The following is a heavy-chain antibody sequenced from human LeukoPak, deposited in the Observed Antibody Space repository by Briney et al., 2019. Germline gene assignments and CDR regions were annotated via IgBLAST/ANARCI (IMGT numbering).Heavy chain of an antibody. J-gene: IGHJ3*01. CDR2: INHSGSN. CDR3: ASFDYDSSGQSDH. D-gene: IGHD3-22*01. CDR1: GGSFCGYY. V-gene: IGHV4-34*01. Sequence: SGTLSLTSAVYGGSFCGYYWSWLPQTPGKGLGWSGEINHSGSNNYNPSLKSRVTISVDTSKNQFSLKLSSVTAADTAVYYCASFDYDSSGQSDHWGQGTMVTVSS.